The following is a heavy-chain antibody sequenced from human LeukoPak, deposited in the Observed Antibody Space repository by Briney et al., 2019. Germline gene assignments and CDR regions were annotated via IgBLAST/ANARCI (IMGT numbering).Heavy chain of an antibody. V-gene: IGHV1-46*01. J-gene: IGHJ3*02. D-gene: IGHD3-22*01. CDR2: ISPSGGST. CDR3: TRTYYYDSSGYYYGRDAFDI. CDR1: GYTFTTYY. Sequence: ASVKVSCKTSGYTFTTYYIHWVRQAPGQGLEWMGIISPSGGSTSYAQKFQGRVTMTRDTSTSTVYMELSSLRSEDTAVYYCTRTYYYDSSGYYYGRDAFDIWVQGTMVTVSS.